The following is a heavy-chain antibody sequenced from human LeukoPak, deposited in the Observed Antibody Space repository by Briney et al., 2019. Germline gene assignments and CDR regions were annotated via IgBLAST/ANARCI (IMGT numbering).Heavy chain of an antibody. V-gene: IGHV3-23*01. J-gene: IGHJ6*02. D-gene: IGHD3-3*01. CDR1: GFTFSTYA. Sequence: PGASLRLSCAASGFTFSTYAMSWVRQAPGKGLEWVSTASGSGSSTYYADSVKGRFTISRDNSKNTLYLQMHSLRAEDTAIYYCAKDRNAIFGGVWGQGTTVTVSS. CDR3: AKDRNAIFGGV. CDR2: ASGSGSST.